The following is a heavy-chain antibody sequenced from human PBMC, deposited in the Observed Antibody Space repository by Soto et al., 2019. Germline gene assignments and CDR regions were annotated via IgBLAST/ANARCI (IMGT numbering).Heavy chain of an antibody. V-gene: IGHV4-59*01. CDR1: GGSISSYY. CDR2: IYYSGST. J-gene: IGHJ4*02. Sequence: SETLSLTCTVSGGSISSYYWSWIRQPPGKGLEWIGYIYYSGSTNYNPSLKSRVTISVDTSKNQFSLKLSSVTAADTAVYYCARGVGARGTQYSSSWSNPLYYFDYWGQETLVTVSS. CDR3: ARGVGARGTQYSSSWSNPLYYFDY. D-gene: IGHD6-13*01.